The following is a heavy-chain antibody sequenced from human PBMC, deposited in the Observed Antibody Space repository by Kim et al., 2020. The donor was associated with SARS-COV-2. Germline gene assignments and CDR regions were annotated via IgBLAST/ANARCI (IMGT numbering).Heavy chain of an antibody. J-gene: IGHJ3*02. V-gene: IGHV1-2*02. CDR3: AREVGAFDI. CDR2: GDT. Sequence: GDTNYTQKFQGRVTMTRDTPISTAYMELSRLSFDDTAVYYCAREVGAFDIWGQGTMVTVSS.